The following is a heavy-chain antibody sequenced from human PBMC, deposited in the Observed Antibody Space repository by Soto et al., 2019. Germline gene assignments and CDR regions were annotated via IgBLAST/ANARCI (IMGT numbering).Heavy chain of an antibody. Sequence: VGSLRLSCAASEFTFSTYAMSWVRQAPGKGLEWVSAISGSGGSTYYADSVKGRFTISRDTSKNTLYLQMNSLRAEDTALYYCAKLYSSNWYDYFDYWGQGTLVTVSS. J-gene: IGHJ4*02. CDR3: AKLYSSNWYDYFDY. V-gene: IGHV3-23*01. CDR1: EFTFSTYA. D-gene: IGHD6-13*01. CDR2: ISGSGGST.